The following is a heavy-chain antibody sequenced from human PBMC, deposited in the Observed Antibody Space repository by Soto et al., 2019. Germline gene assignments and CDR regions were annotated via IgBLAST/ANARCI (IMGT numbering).Heavy chain of an antibody. J-gene: IGHJ4*02. Sequence: SETLSLTCTVSGASITQYYWNWIRQSPGKGLEWIVSVSSTGSTVYNPSLTSRVTVSLDTSKNQFSLTLNSVTAADTAVYYCARHGLRYFYSSSSGPFDYWGQGTLVTVSS. CDR3: ARHGLRYFYSSSSGPFDY. D-gene: IGHD6-6*01. CDR2: VSSTGST. V-gene: IGHV4-59*01. CDR1: GASITQYY.